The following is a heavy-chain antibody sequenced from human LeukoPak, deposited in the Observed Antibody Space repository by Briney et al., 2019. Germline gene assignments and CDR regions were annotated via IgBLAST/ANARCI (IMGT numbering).Heavy chain of an antibody. CDR1: GGSITSYY. V-gene: IGHV4-59*01. CDR3: ARENGYRYDY. CDR2: IYYSGST. D-gene: IGHD5-18*01. Sequence: TSETLSLTCTVSGGSITSYYWSWIRQPPGKGLEWIGSIYYSGSTNYNPSLKSRVTISVDTSKNQFSLKLSSVTAADTALYYCARENGYRYDYWGQGTLVTVSS. J-gene: IGHJ4*02.